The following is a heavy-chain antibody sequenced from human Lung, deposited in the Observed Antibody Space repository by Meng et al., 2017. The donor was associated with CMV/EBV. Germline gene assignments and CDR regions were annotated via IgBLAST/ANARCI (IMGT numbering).Heavy chain of an antibody. J-gene: IGHJ4*02. CDR1: GFTFSSYT. V-gene: IGHV3-21*01. CDR2: ISTRSSYI. D-gene: IGHD3-16*01. CDR3: ARHNYLGGSYPLDY. Sequence: GGSLRLXCAASGFTFSSYTMNWVRQAPGKGLEWVSSISTRSSYIYYADSVKGRFTVSRDNAKNSLYLQMNSLRAEDTAVYYCARHNYLGGSYPLDYWGQGXLVTVSS.